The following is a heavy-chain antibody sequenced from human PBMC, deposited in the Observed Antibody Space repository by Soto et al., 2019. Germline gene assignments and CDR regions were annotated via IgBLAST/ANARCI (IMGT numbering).Heavy chain of an antibody. J-gene: IGHJ4*02. CDR2: IYWDDDK. CDR1: GFSLTTSGVG. D-gene: IGHD3-3*01. V-gene: IGHV2-5*02. CDR3: AHRVLRTVFGLVTTPAIYFDF. Sequence: QITLKESGPTVVKPTETLTLTCTFSGFSLTTSGVGVGGVRQSPGKAPEWLALIYWDDDKRYSTSLKSRLTLPTDTSKNQVVLTMANVDPADTDPYYCAHRVLRTVFGLVTTPAIYFDFWGQGTPVVVSS.